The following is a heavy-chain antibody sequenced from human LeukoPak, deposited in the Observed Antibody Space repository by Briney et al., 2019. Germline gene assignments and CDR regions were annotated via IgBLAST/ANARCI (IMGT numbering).Heavy chain of an antibody. V-gene: IGHV4-31*03. CDR1: GGSISSGGYY. CDR2: IYYSGST. CDR3: AREQTSTPSQTYYYDSSGYYVGAFDI. Sequence: SETLSLNCTVSGGSISSGGYYWSWIRQHPGKGLEWIGYIYYSGSTYYNPSLKSRVTISVDTSKNQFSLKLSSVTAADTAVYYCAREQTSTPSQTYYYDSSGYYVGAFDIWGQGTMVTVSS. J-gene: IGHJ3*02. D-gene: IGHD3-22*01.